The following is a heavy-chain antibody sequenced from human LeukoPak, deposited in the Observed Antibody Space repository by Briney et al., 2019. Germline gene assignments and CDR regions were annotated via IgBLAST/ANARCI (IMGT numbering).Heavy chain of an antibody. V-gene: IGHV1-8*01. J-gene: IGHJ6*03. CDR2: MNPNSGNT. Sequence: GASVKVSCKASGYTFTSYDINWVRQATGQGLEWMGWMNPNSGNTGYAQKFQGRVTMTRNTSISTAYMELSSLRSEATAVDYCARVYGFGPLGGGMDVWGKGTTVTVSS. D-gene: IGHD3-10*01. CDR3: ARVYGFGPLGGGMDV. CDR1: GYTFTSYD.